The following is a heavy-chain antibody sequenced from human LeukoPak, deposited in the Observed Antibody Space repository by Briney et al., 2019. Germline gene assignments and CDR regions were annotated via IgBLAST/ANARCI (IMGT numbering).Heavy chain of an antibody. J-gene: IGHJ4*02. CDR3: ARGGRDTNNEREYDH. Sequence: SETLSLTCTVSGGSISYYYWTWIRQPAGKGLEWIGRINTSGSTNYNPSLRSRVTMSVDTPKNQFSLKLSSVTAADTAVYYCARGGRDTNNEREYDHWGQGTLVTVSS. CDR2: INTSGST. CDR1: GGSISYYY. D-gene: IGHD1/OR15-1a*01. V-gene: IGHV4-4*07.